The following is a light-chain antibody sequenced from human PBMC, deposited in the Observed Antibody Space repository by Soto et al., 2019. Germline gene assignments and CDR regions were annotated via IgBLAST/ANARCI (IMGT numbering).Light chain of an antibody. V-gene: IGKV3-11*01. CDR2: DAS. CDR1: QRVSGS. Sequence: EIVLTQSPATLSLSPGERATLSCRASQRVSGSLAWYQQKPGQAPRRLMYDASNRATGIPARFSGSGSGTDFTLTISSLEPEDFAVYYCQQRSNWPYTFDVENKVEIK. J-gene: IGKJ4*01. CDR3: QQRSNWPYT.